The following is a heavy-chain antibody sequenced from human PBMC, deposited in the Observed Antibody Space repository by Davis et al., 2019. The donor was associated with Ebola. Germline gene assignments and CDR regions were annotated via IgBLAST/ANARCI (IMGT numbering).Heavy chain of an antibody. J-gene: IGHJ4*02. CDR2: IKQDGSEK. CDR1: GFTFSSYW. D-gene: IGHD5-18*01. V-gene: IGHV3-7*03. Sequence: GESLKISCVASGFTFSSYWMSWVRQAPGKGLEWVANIKQDGSEKYYVDSVKGRFTISRDNAKNSLYLQMNSLRAEDTAVYYCARDRKDTAMVFILSSVDYYFDYWGQGTLVTVSS. CDR3: ARDRKDTAMVFILSSVDYYFDY.